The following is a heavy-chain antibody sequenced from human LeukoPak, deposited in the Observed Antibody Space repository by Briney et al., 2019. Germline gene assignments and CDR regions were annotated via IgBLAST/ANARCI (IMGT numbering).Heavy chain of an antibody. CDR1: GYTFTSYD. CDR2: INPNRGNT. Sequence: ASVKVSCKASGYTFTSYDINWVRQATGQGLEWMGWINPNRGNTGYAQKFQGRVTMTRNTSISTAHMELSSRRSEDTAVHYCASGGGDSVMVMGVYYYYMDVWGKGTTVTVSS. D-gene: IGHD5-18*01. CDR3: ASGGGDSVMVMGVYYYYMDV. J-gene: IGHJ6*03. V-gene: IGHV1-8*01.